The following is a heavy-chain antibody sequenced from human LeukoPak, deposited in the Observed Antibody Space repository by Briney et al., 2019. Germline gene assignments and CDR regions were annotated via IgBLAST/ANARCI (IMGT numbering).Heavy chain of an antibody. CDR2: IYYTGST. CDR1: GGSVSSGSYY. V-gene: IGHV4-61*01. CDR3: ARESMATTSV. D-gene: IGHD5-24*01. J-gene: IGHJ4*02. Sequence: SETLSLTCTVSGGSVSSGSYYWSWIRQPPGKGLEWIGYIYYTGSTNYNPSLKSRVTISVDASKNQFSLKLSSLTAADTAVYYCARESMATTSVWGQGTLVTVSS.